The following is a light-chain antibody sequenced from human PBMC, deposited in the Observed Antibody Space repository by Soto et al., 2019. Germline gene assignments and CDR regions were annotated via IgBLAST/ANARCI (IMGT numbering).Light chain of an antibody. CDR2: GAS. V-gene: IGKV3D-15*01. CDR1: QSVNIY. Sequence: EIVMTQSPATPSVSPGERATLSCRASQSVNIYLAWYQQKPGQAPRLLIFGASSRATGIPARFSGSGSGTEFNLTISSLQSEDFAVYFCQLYDDWLRLTFGGGTKVEIK. CDR3: QLYDDWLRLT. J-gene: IGKJ4*01.